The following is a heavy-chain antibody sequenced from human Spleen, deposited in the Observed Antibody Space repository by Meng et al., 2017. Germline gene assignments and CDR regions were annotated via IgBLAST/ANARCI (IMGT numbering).Heavy chain of an antibody. Sequence: SETLSLTCAVSGYSISSGYYWAWIRQPPGKGLEWNANIYHSGSTNYNPSLKSRVTISVDTSKNQFSLNLSSVTAADTAFYYCARDGLYNPFDYWGQGTLVTVSS. V-gene: IGHV4-38-2*02. J-gene: IGHJ4*02. D-gene: IGHD2-2*02. CDR1: GYSISSGYY. CDR2: IYHSGST. CDR3: ARDGLYNPFDY.